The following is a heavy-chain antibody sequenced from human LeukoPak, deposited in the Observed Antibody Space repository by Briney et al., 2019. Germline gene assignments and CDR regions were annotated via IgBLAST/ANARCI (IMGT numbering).Heavy chain of an antibody. Sequence: ASVKVSCKASGYTFSNHGISWVRQAPGQGLEWMGWISADNGNTNYAQKFQGRVTMTTDTSTSTAYMEMRSLRSDDTAVYYCARDARTYYYDSSGPSGDYFDYWGQGTLVTVSS. CDR1: GYTFSNHG. V-gene: IGHV1-18*01. CDR2: ISADNGNT. J-gene: IGHJ4*02. CDR3: ARDARTYYYDSSGPSGDYFDY. D-gene: IGHD3-22*01.